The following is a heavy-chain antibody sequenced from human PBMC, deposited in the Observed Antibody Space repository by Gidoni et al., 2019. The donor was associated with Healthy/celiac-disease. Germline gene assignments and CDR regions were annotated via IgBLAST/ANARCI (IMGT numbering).Heavy chain of an antibody. CDR1: GYPFTGYY. V-gene: IGHV1-2*02. CDR3: ARDRRGITFGGVIVEYYFDY. D-gene: IGHD3-16*02. J-gene: IGHJ4*02. Sequence: QVQLVQSGAELKKPGASVKVSCKASGYPFTGYYLHWVRQAHGQGLEWMGWINPNSGGTNYAQKFQGGVTMTRDTSIRTAYMELSRLRSDDTAVYYCARDRRGITFGGVIVEYYFDYWGQGTLVTVSS. CDR2: INPNSGGT.